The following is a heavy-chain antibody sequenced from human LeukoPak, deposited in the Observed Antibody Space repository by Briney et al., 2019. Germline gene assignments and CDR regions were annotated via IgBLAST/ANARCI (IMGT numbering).Heavy chain of an antibody. D-gene: IGHD4-17*01. CDR3: ARVNGDYSYEFDY. J-gene: IGHJ4*02. CDR2: IYTSGST. Sequence: SETLSLTCTVSGGSISSGSYYWSWIRQPAGKGLEWIGRIYTSGSTNYNPSLKSRVTISVDTSKNQFSLKLSSVTAADTAVYYCARVNGDYSYEFDYWGQGTLVTVSS. V-gene: IGHV4-61*02. CDR1: GGSISSGSYY.